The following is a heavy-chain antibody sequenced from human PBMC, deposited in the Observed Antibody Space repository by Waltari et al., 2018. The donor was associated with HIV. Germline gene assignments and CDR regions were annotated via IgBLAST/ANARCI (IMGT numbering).Heavy chain of an antibody. Sequence: QLQLQESGPGLVKPSETLSLTCTVSGGSISTSRYYWVWIRQPPGKGLELIGSIYYSGITYYNPSRKSRVTISVDTSKNQFSLKLSSVTAADTALYYCARDGSGWSGGAFDIWGQGTMVTVSS. CDR2: IYYSGIT. V-gene: IGHV4-39*07. J-gene: IGHJ3*02. D-gene: IGHD6-19*01. CDR3: ARDGSGWSGGAFDI. CDR1: GGSISTSRYY.